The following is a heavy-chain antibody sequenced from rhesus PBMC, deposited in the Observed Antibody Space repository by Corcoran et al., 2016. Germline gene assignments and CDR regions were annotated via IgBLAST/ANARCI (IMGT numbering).Heavy chain of an antibody. Sequence: GGGPGLVKPSETLSLTCAVSGGSISDYYYWNWIRQPPGKGLEWIGNIYGNSARTYYNPSLKSLVTISKDTSKNPFFLKLSSVTAADTDVYYCARAPYYEDDYGYYYTDYDFDYWGQGVLVTVSS. CDR3: ARAPYYEDDYGYYYTDYDFDY. CDR1: GGSISDYYY. D-gene: IGHD3-9*01. J-gene: IGHJ4*01. V-gene: IGHV4S9*01. CDR2: IYGNSART.